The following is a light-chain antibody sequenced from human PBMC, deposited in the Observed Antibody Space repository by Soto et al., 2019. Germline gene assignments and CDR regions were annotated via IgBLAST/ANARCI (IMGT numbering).Light chain of an antibody. CDR1: SSNIGGTNY. J-gene: IGLJ2*01. CDR3: ASWDDRLGAVI. Sequence: VLTQPPSASGTPGQKVFISCSGSSSNIGGTNYAYWYQQLPGAAPKLLMHSNNLRPSGVPERISGSKFGTAASLAISGLRSEDEAVYYCASWDDRLGAVIFGGGTKVTAL. V-gene: IGLV1-47*02. CDR2: SNN.